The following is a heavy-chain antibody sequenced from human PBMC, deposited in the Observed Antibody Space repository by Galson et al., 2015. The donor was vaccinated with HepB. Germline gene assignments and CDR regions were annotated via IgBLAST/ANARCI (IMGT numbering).Heavy chain of an antibody. V-gene: IGHV4-31*03. CDR2: IYYSGST. D-gene: IGHD6-6*01. Sequence: TLSLTCTVSGGSISSGGYYWSWIRQHPGKGLEWIGYIYYSGSTYYNPSLKSRVTISVDTSKNQFSLKLSSVTAADTAVYYCAREIRAARPNYNWFDPWGQGTLVTVSS. CDR3: AREIRAARPNYNWFDP. CDR1: GGSISSGGYY. J-gene: IGHJ5*02.